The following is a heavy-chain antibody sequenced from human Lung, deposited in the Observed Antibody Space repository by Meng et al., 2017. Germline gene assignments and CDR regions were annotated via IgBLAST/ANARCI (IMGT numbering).Heavy chain of an antibody. Sequence: QVQLVQPGAEVKKPGAAVKVSCKASGSSFIGYYMHWVRQGPGQGLEWMGRINPNSGDTRYAQKFQGRVTMTRDTAISTAYMELSSLIFDDTAVYYCARGPGAVRSPYYFDYWGQGTLVTVSS. V-gene: IGHV1-2*06. CDR1: GSSFIGYY. CDR3: ARGPGAVRSPYYFDY. CDR2: INPNSGDT. D-gene: IGHD2-15*01. J-gene: IGHJ4*02.